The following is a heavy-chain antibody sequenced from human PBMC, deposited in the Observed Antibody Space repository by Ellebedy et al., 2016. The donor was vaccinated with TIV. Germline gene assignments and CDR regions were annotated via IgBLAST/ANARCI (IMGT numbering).Heavy chain of an antibody. J-gene: IGHJ4*02. D-gene: IGHD2-2*01. CDR3: ARDRGYCSSTSCSYYFDY. CDR1: GFTFSRYW. CDR2: IKQDGSEK. V-gene: IGHV3-7*03. Sequence: GESLKISCAASGFTFSRYWMSWVRQAPGKGLEWVANIKQDGSEKYYVDSVKGRFTISRDNAKNSLYLQMNSLRAEDTAVYYCARDRGYCSSTSCSYYFDYWGQGTLVTVSS.